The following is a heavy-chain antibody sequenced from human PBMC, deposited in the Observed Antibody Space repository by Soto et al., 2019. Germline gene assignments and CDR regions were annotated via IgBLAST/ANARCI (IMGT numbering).Heavy chain of an antibody. CDR2: ISYDGSNK. V-gene: IGHV3-30*03. D-gene: IGHD2-15*01. CDR3: ESGYCSGGSCLSSEYFQH. J-gene: IGHJ1*01. CDR1: GFTFSSYG. Sequence: GESLKISCAASGFTFSSYGMHWVRQAPGKGLEWVAVISYDGSNKYYADSVKGQFTISRDNSKNTLYLQMNSLRAEDTAVYYCESGYCSGGSCLSSEYFQHWGQGTLVTVSS.